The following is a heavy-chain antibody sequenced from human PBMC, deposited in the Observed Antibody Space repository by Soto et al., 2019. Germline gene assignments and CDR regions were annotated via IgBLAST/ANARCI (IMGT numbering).Heavy chain of an antibody. D-gene: IGHD2-2*01. Sequence: QVQLQESGPGLVKPSGTLSLTCAVSGGSISSSNWWSWVRQPPGKGLEWIGEIYQRGSTNYHPSHKSLVTKSVDKSKNQFSLKLSAVTAADTAVYYCARGGKGVVVPAAISEDGREWFDPWGQGTLVTVSS. J-gene: IGHJ5*02. V-gene: IGHV4-4*02. CDR1: GGSISSSNW. CDR3: ARGGKGVVVPAAISEDGREWFDP. CDR2: IYQRGST.